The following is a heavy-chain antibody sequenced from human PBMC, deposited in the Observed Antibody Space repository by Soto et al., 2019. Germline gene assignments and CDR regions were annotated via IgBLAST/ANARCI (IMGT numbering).Heavy chain of an antibody. CDR2: IRSKANSYAT. Sequence: GGSLRLSCAASGFTFSGSAMHWVRQASGKGLEWVGRIRSKANSYATAYAASVKGRFTISRDDSKNTAYLQMNSLKTEDTAVYYCTRHTMDTAMAASDYYYYGMDVWGQGTTVTVSS. D-gene: IGHD5-18*01. J-gene: IGHJ6*01. V-gene: IGHV3-73*01. CDR3: TRHTMDTAMAASDYYYYGMDV. CDR1: GFTFSGSA.